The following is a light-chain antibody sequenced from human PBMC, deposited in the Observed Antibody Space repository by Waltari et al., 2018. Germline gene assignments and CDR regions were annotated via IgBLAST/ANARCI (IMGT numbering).Light chain of an antibody. V-gene: IGLV1-40*01. Sequence: QSVLTQPPSVSGAPGQRVTISCTGSSSNIGAGYDVHWYQQLPGTAPQLLVYGSSNRPSGVPDRFSGSKYGTSASLAITGLQAEDEADYYCQSYDSSLSGFVFGGGTKLTVL. J-gene: IGLJ2*01. CDR2: GSS. CDR3: QSYDSSLSGFV. CDR1: SSNIGAGYD.